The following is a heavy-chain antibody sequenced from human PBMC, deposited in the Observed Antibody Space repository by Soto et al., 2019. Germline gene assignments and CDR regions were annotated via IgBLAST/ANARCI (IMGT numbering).Heavy chain of an antibody. Sequence: EVQLVESGGGLVQPGGSLRLSCAASGFTVSSNYMSWVRQAPGKGLEWVSVIYSGGSTYYADSVKGRFTISRHNSKNTLYLQRNSLRAEDTAVYYCARDLTTMVRGVMGNWGQGTVVTVSS. J-gene: IGHJ4*02. D-gene: IGHD3-10*01. CDR1: GFTVSSNY. V-gene: IGHV3-53*04. CDR3: ARDLTTMVRGVMGN. CDR2: IYSGGST.